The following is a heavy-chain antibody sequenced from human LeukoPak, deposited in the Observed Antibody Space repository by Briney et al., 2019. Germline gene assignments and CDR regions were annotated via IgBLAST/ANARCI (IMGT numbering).Heavy chain of an antibody. CDR1: GGSISSGDYY. CDR2: IYYSGST. J-gene: IGHJ4*02. V-gene: IGHV4-30-4*08. Sequence: KPSETLSLTCTVSGGSISSGDYYWSWIRQPPGKGLEWIGYIYYSGSTYYNPSLKSRVTISVDTSKNQFSLKLSSVTAADTAVYYCARDNHGSGIIFDYWGQGTLVTVSS. D-gene: IGHD3-10*01. CDR3: ARDNHGSGIIFDY.